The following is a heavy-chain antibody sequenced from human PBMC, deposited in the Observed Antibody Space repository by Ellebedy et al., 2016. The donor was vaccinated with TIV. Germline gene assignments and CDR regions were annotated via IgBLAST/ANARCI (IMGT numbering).Heavy chain of an antibody. J-gene: IGHJ6*02. CDR3: TRLQGYDILTGYYLLGGMDV. Sequence: GGSLRLXXAASGFTFSGSAMHWVREASGKGLEWVGRIRSKANSYATAYAASVKGRLTISRDDSKNTAYLQMNSLKTEDTAVYYCTRLQGYDILTGYYLLGGMDVWGQGTTVTVSS. CDR2: IRSKANSYAT. CDR1: GFTFSGSA. V-gene: IGHV3-73*01. D-gene: IGHD3-9*01.